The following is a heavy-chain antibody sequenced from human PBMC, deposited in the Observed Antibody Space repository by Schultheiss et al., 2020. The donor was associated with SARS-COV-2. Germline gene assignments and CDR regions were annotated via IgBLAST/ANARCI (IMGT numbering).Heavy chain of an antibody. CDR2: IKSKTDGGTT. J-gene: IGHJ6*02. CDR1: GFTFSSYA. Sequence: GGSLRLSCAASGFTFSSYAMSWVRQAPGKGLEWVGRIKSKTDGGTTDYAAPVKGRFTISRDDSKNTLYLQMNSLKTEDTAVYYCTTAYDSSGYYWYYYYYGMDVWGQGTTVTVSS. CDR3: TTAYDSSGYYWYYYYYGMDV. V-gene: IGHV3-15*01. D-gene: IGHD3-22*01.